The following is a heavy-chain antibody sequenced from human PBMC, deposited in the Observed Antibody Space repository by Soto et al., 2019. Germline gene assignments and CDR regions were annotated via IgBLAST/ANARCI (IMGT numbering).Heavy chain of an antibody. D-gene: IGHD3-3*01. Sequence: SETLSLTCTVSGDSINSYYWSWIRQPAGKGLEWIGRIYTSGSTNYNPSLKSRVTMSVDTSKNQFSLKLNSVTAADTAAYYCARELMTYYDFWSGSNPAGMDVWGQGTTVTVSS. CDR2: IYTSGST. V-gene: IGHV4-4*07. CDR1: GDSINSYY. CDR3: ARELMTYYDFWSGSNPAGMDV. J-gene: IGHJ6*02.